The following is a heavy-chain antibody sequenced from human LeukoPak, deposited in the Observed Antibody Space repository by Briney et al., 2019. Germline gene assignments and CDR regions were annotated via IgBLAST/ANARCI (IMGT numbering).Heavy chain of an antibody. CDR2: ISSSGSII. CDR1: GFTFSDYY. CDR3: ARARYYDSSGYIGY. Sequence: GGSLRLSCAASGFTFSDYYMSWLRQAPGKGLEWVSYISSSGSIIYYADSVKGRFTISRDNAKNSLYLQMNSLRAEDTAVYYCARARYYDSSGYIGYWGQGTLVTVSS. V-gene: IGHV3-11*01. D-gene: IGHD3-22*01. J-gene: IGHJ4*02.